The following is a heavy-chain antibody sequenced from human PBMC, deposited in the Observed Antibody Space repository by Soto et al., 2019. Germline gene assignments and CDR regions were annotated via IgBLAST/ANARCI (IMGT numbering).Heavy chain of an antibody. CDR1: GDSISSGYY. V-gene: IGHV4-38-2*01. J-gene: IGHJ5*01. CDR2: IYDSGST. CDR3: AGPNTGWYHWFDT. D-gene: IGHD6-19*01. Sequence: SETLSLTCAVSGDSISSGYYWAWIRQPPGKGLEWIGSIYDSGSTYYNPSLKSRVTISVDTSKNQFSLKLSSVTAADTAVYYCAGPNTGWYHWFDTWG.